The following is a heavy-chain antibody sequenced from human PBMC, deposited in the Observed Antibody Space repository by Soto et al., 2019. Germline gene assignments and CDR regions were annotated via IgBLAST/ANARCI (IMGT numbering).Heavy chain of an antibody. V-gene: IGHV2-5*02. CDR3: AHDYGGRSLY. D-gene: IGHD1-26*01. Sequence: QITLKESGPTLVKPTQTLTLTCTFSGFSLTTDRVGVGWIRQPPGEALEWLAVIYWDDSKTYRPSRESRLTITKDTSKNQVALTMTSRDSLDTATSYGAHDYGGRSLYWGQGTLVTVSS. CDR2: IYWDDSK. J-gene: IGHJ4*02. CDR1: GFSLTTDRVG.